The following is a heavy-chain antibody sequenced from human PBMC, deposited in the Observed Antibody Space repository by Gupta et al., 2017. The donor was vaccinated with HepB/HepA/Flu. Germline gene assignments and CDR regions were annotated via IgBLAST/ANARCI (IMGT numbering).Heavy chain of an antibody. V-gene: IGHV3-23*01. D-gene: IGHD6-19*01. J-gene: IGHJ4*02. Sequence: EVQLLESGGGLVQPGGSLRLSCAAFGFPFSSYAMSWVRQAPGKGLEWVSTISGNGHSTFYADSVKGRFTISGDNSRNTLYLQMNSLRAEDTAVYYCAKASSGYYAFDYWGQGTLVTVSS. CDR3: AKASSGYYAFDY. CDR1: GFPFSSYA. CDR2: ISGNGHST.